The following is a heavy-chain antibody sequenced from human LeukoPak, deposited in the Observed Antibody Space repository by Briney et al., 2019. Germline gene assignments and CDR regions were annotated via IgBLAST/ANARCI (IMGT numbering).Heavy chain of an antibody. J-gene: IGHJ4*02. CDR3: ATPVPHDTSGYYYRFDY. Sequence: ASVKVSCKVSGHTLSDLSMQWVRQAPGKGLEWMGGFNPEDAETIYAQKFQGRVTMTEDTSTDTVYMELSSLISDDTAVYYCATPVPHDTSGYYYRFDYWGQGTLVTVSS. CDR2: FNPEDAET. CDR1: GHTLSDLS. D-gene: IGHD3-22*01. V-gene: IGHV1-24*01.